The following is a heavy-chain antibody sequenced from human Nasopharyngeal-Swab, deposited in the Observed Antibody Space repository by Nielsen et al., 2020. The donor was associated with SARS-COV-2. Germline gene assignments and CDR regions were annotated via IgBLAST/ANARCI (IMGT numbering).Heavy chain of an antibody. D-gene: IGHD3-9*01. Sequence: WIPQPPGKGLEWIGEINHSGSTNYNPSLKSRVTISVDTSKNQFSLKLSSVTAADTAVYYCARVTGYYYYYMDVWGKGTTVTVSS. V-gene: IGHV4-34*01. CDR3: ARVTGYYYYYMDV. J-gene: IGHJ6*03. CDR2: INHSGST.